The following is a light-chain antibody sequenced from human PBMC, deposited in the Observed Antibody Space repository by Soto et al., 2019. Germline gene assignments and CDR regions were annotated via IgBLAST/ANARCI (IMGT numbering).Light chain of an antibody. Sequence: QSALTQPPSASGSPGQSVTISCTGTSSDVGGYNSVSWYQQHPGKAPKLLIYDVSKRPSGVPEHFSGSKSGNTASLTVSGLQAEDEADYYCNPYAGSNNWVFGGGTKLTVL. CDR1: SSDVGGYNS. CDR3: NPYAGSNNWV. V-gene: IGLV2-8*01. J-gene: IGLJ3*02. CDR2: DVS.